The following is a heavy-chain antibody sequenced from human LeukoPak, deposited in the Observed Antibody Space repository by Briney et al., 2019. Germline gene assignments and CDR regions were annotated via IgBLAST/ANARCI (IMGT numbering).Heavy chain of an antibody. J-gene: IGHJ4*02. Sequence: GSLRLSCAASGFTFSNYAMSWVRQAPGKGLEWVSAISGSGGSTYYADSVKGRFTISRDNSKNTLYLQMNSLRAEDTAVYYCVKHPTVTPYYFDYWGQGTLVTVSS. D-gene: IGHD4-17*01. CDR1: GFTFSNYA. CDR2: ISGSGGST. CDR3: VKHPTVTPYYFDY. V-gene: IGHV3-23*01.